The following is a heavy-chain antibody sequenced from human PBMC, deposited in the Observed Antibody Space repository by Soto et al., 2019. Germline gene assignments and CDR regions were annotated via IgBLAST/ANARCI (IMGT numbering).Heavy chain of an antibody. Sequence: SVKVCCKASGGTFSSYAISWVRQAPGQGLEWMGGIIPIFGTANYAQKFQGRVTITADESTSTAYMELSSLRSEDTAVYYCASTRYCSSTSCYFRFDPWGQGTLVTVSS. D-gene: IGHD2-2*01. CDR1: GGTFSSYA. J-gene: IGHJ5*02. CDR2: IIPIFGTA. CDR3: ASTRYCSSTSCYFRFDP. V-gene: IGHV1-69*13.